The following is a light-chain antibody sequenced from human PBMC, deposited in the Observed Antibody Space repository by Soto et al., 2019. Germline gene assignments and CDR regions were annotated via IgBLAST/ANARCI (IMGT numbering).Light chain of an antibody. CDR3: QQYNSYRWT. J-gene: IGKJ1*01. V-gene: IGKV1-5*01. CDR2: DAS. CDR1: QSISSW. Sequence: DIPMAPSPSPLSASVGDRVTNTCPASQSISSWLAWYQQKPGKAPKLLIYDASGLESGVPSRFSGSGSGTEFTLTISSLQPDDFATYYCQQYNSYRWTFGQGTKVDI.